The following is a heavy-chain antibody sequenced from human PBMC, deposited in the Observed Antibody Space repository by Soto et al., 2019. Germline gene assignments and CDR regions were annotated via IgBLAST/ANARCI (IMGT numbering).Heavy chain of an antibody. CDR1: GFTFSSYG. D-gene: IGHD4-4*01. J-gene: IGHJ4*02. CDR3: AKDIDDYSNYAVDY. CDR2: ISYDGSNK. V-gene: IGHV3-30*18. Sequence: GGSLRLSCAASGFTFSSYGMHWVRQAPGKGLEWVAVISYDGSNKYYADSVKGRFTISRDNSKNTLYLQMNSLRAEDTAVYYCAKDIDDYSNYAVDYWGQGTLVTVSS.